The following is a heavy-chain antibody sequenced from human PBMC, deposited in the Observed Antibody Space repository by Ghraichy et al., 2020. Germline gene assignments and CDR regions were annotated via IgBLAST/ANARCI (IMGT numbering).Heavy chain of an antibody. CDR3: AKASYYGYYGMDV. J-gene: IGHJ6*02. CDR1: GFTFSSYA. V-gene: IGHV3-23*01. CDR2: ISGSGGST. Sequence: ETLSLTCAASGFTFSSYAMSWVRQAPGKGLEWVSAISGSGGSTYYADSVKGRFTISRDNSKNTLYLQMNSLRAEDTAVYYCAKASYYGYYGMDVWGQGTTVTVSS.